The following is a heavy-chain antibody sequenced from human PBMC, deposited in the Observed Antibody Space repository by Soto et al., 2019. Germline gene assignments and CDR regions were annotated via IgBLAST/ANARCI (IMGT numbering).Heavy chain of an antibody. CDR1: GGSFSGYY. Sequence: SDTLCLTCAVYGGSFSGYYLSWIRQPPGKGLEWIGEINHSGSTNYNPSLKSRVTISVDTSKNQFSLKLSSVTAADTAVYYCASTDDILTGYTPFDYWGQGTLVTSPQ. CDR2: INHSGST. V-gene: IGHV4-34*01. J-gene: IGHJ4*02. D-gene: IGHD3-9*01. CDR3: ASTDDILTGYTPFDY.